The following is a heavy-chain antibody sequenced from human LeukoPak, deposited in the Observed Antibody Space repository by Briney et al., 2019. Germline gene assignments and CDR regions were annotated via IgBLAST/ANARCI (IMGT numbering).Heavy chain of an antibody. J-gene: IGHJ4*02. Sequence: WVRQAPGKGLEWIGSIYYSGSTYYNPSLKSRVTISVDTSKNQFSLKLSSVTAADTAVYYCARDFPYGSGSPRDYWGQGTLVTVSS. D-gene: IGHD3-10*01. V-gene: IGHV4-39*07. CDR2: IYYSGST. CDR3: ARDFPYGSGSPRDY.